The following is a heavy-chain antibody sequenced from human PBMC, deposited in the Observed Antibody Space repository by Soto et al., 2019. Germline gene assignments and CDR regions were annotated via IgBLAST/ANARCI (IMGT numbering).Heavy chain of an antibody. CDR1: GYSFTSYW. CDR2: IYPCDSDT. V-gene: IGHV5-51*01. J-gene: IGHJ3*02. CDR3: ARSSGYYYDAFDI. D-gene: IGHD3-22*01. Sequence: PXESVKISFKGSGYSFTSYWIGWVRQIPGKGLEWMGIIYPCDSDTRYSPSFQGQVTISADKSISTAYLQWSSLKASDTAMYYCARSSGYYYDAFDIWGQGTMVTVSS.